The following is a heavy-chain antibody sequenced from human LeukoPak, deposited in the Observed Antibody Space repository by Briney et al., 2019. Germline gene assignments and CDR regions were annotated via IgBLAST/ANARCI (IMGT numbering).Heavy chain of an antibody. J-gene: IGHJ4*02. V-gene: IGHV1-18*01. D-gene: IGHD2-2*02. CDR3: ARDSYCSSTSCYTGYVDY. Sequence: ASVKVSCKASGYTFTSYGISWVRQAPGQGLEWMGWISAYNGNTNYAQKLQGRVTMTTDTSTSTAYMELRCLRSDDTAVYYCARDSYCSSTSCYTGYVDYWGQGTLVTVSS. CDR1: GYTFTSYG. CDR2: ISAYNGNT.